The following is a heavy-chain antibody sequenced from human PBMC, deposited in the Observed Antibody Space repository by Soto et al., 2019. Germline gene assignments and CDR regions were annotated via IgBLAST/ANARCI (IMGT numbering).Heavy chain of an antibody. CDR3: ARRRIFDWLSRGGEFDY. Sequence: GESLKISCKGSGYSFTSYWIGWVRQMPGKGLEWMGIIYPGDSDTRYSPSFQGQVTISADQSISTAYLPWSSLKAPDTALYYCARRRIFDWLSRGGEFDYWGQGTLVTVSS. CDR2: IYPGDSDT. D-gene: IGHD3-9*01. J-gene: IGHJ4*02. CDR1: GYSFTSYW. V-gene: IGHV5-51*01.